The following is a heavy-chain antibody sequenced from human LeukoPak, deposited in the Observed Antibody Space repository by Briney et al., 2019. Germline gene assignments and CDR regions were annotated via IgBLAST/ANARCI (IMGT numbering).Heavy chain of an antibody. CDR1: GFTFSSYS. V-gene: IGHV3-21*01. CDR2: ISSSSSYI. Sequence: GGSLRLSCAASGFTFSSYSMNWVRQAPGKGLEWVSSISSSSSYIYYADSVKGRFTISRDNAKNSLYLQMNSLRAEDTAVYYCARNFHRRLYDSSGYYPYWGQGTLVTVSS. CDR3: ARNFHRRLYDSSGYYPY. D-gene: IGHD3-22*01. J-gene: IGHJ4*02.